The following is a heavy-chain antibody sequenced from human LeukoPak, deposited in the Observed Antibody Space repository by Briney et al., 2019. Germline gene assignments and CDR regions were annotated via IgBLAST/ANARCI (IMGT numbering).Heavy chain of an antibody. CDR1: GGHFSGYY. V-gene: IGHV4-34*01. CDR3: ARRRSVWNFDY. Sequence: PSETLSLTCAVHGGHFSGYYWSWIGQPPGKGLEWIGEINHSGSTNYNPSLKSRVTISVDTSKNQFSLKLSSVTAADTAMYYCARRRSVWNFDYWGQGTLVTVSS. J-gene: IGHJ4*02. CDR2: INHSGST. D-gene: IGHD5/OR15-5a*01.